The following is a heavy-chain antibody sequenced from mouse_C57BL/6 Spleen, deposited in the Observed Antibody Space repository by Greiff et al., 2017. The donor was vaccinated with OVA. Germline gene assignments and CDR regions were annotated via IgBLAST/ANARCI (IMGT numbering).Heavy chain of an antibody. CDR3: ARGITEAY. Sequence: EVHLVESGGGLVKPGGSLKLSCAASGFTFSDYGMHWVRQAPEKGLEWVAYISSGSSTIYYADTVKGRFTISRDNAKNTLFLQMTSLRSEDTAMYYCARGITEAYWGQGTLVTVSA. J-gene: IGHJ3*01. CDR1: GFTFSDYG. V-gene: IGHV5-17*01. D-gene: IGHD2-4*01. CDR2: ISSGSSTI.